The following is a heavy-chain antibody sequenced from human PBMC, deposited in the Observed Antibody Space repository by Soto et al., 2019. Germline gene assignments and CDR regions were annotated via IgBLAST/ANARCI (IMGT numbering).Heavy chain of an antibody. J-gene: IGHJ4*02. D-gene: IGHD3-3*01. CDR1: GFTFSSYA. CDR2: ISGSGGST. Sequence: HPGGSLRLSCAASGFTFSSYAMSWVRQAPGKGLEWVSAISGSGGSTYYADSVKGRFTISRDNSKNTLYLQMNSLRAEDTAVYYCAKLDLLRFLEWSPGIFVNSDYWGQGTLVTVSS. V-gene: IGHV3-23*01. CDR3: AKLDLLRFLEWSPGIFVNSDY.